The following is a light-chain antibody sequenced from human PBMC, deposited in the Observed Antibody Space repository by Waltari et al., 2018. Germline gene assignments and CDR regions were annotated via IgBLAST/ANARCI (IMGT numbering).Light chain of an antibody. CDR1: QSVSSY. CDR3: QHRNNWPPT. CDR2: DAS. Sequence: EIVLTQSPATLSLSPGERATSSCRASQSVSSYLAWYQQKRGQAPRLLIYDASNRATGVPARFSGSGSGTDYTLTISSLEPEDFAVYYCQHRNNWPPTFGQGTNLEIK. J-gene: IGKJ2*01. V-gene: IGKV3-11*01.